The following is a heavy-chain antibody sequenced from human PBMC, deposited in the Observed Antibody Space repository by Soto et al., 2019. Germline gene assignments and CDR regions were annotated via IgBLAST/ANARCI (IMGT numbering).Heavy chain of an antibody. D-gene: IGHD2-2*02. Sequence: GGSLRLSCAASTFTFTGYAMSWVRQAPGKGLEWVSGISSSSDNTYYADSVKGRFTISRDNSKNTLYVQMNSVRAEDTAVYYCAKDLIYGATPGGALDIWGQGTKVTVSS. CDR2: ISSSSDNT. CDR1: TFTFTGYA. J-gene: IGHJ3*02. V-gene: IGHV3-23*01. CDR3: AKDLIYGATPGGALDI.